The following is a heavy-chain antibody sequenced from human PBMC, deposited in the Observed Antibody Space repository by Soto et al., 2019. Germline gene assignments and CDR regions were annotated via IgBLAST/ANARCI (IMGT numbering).Heavy chain of an antibody. CDR1: GGSISSSSYY. Sequence: QLQESGPGLVKPSETLSLTCTVSGGSISSSSYYWGWIRQPPGKGLEWIGSIYYSGSTYYNPSLKSRVTISVDTSKNQFSLKLSSVTAADTAVYYCARHRVGYNLYYFDYWGQGTLVTVSS. CDR2: IYYSGST. V-gene: IGHV4-39*01. CDR3: ARHRVGYNLYYFDY. J-gene: IGHJ4*02. D-gene: IGHD5-12*01.